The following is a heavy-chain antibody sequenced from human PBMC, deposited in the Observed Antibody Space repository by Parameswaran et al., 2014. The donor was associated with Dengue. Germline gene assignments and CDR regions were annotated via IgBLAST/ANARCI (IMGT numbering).Heavy chain of an antibody. D-gene: IGHD4-23*01. Sequence: VRQAPGKGLEWIGEINHSGSTNYNPSLKSRVTISVDTSKNQFSLKLSSVTAADTAVYYCARRDYGGNPFDYWGQGTLVTVSS. CDR3: ARRDYGGNPFDY. CDR2: INHSGST. V-gene: IGHV4-34*01. J-gene: IGHJ4*02.